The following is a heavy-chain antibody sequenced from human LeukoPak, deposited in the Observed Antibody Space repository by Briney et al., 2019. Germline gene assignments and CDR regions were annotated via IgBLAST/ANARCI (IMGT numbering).Heavy chain of an antibody. CDR3: AKDKPSDTAWMTAFDI. V-gene: IGHV3-30*02. Sequence: SGGSLRLSCAASGFTFSSYGMHWVRQAPGKGLDWVAFIRLDGNNKYYADSVKGRFTISRDSSKNTLYLEMDSLRPEDTAIYYCAKDKPSDTAWMTAFDIWGQGTMVTVSS. D-gene: IGHD1-1*01. CDR2: IRLDGNNK. J-gene: IGHJ3*02. CDR1: GFTFSSYG.